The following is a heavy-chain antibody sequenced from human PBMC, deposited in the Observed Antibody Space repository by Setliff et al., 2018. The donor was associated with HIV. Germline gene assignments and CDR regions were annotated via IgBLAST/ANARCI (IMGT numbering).Heavy chain of an antibody. CDR3: ARDAGYSGSAWDS. J-gene: IGHJ4*02. CDR1: GDTFSNYP. V-gene: IGHV1-69*13. Sequence: GASVKVSCKASGDTFSNYPISWLRQAPGQGPEWMGGIIPALGTANYAQKFQGRVTFTADESTNTAFMELSSLRSEDTAVYYCARDAGYSGSAWDSWGQGTLVTVSS. CDR2: IIPALGTA. D-gene: IGHD1-26*01.